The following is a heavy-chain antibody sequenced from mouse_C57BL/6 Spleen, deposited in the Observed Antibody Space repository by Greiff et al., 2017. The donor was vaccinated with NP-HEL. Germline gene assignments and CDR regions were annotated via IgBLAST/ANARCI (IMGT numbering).Heavy chain of an antibody. CDR1: GYTFTSYW. D-gene: IGHD1-1*01. CDR3: ARRGSSYDFDY. CDR2: IDPSDSYT. Sequence: VQLQQPGAELVMPGASVKLSCKASGYTFTSYWMHWVKQRPGQGLEWIGEIDPSDSYTNYNQKFKGKSTLTVDKSSSTAYMQLSSLTSEDSAVYYCARRGSSYDFDYWGQGTTLTVSS. V-gene: IGHV1-69*01. J-gene: IGHJ2*01.